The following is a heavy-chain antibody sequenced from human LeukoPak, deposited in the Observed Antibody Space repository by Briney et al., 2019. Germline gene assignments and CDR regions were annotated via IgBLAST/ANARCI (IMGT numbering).Heavy chain of an antibody. V-gene: IGHV1-18*01. D-gene: IGHD1-26*01. J-gene: IGHJ6*03. CDR3: ARVGATHSHYYMDV. CDR1: GYPFITYG. CDR2: ISDYNLKI. Sequence: ASVKVSCKASGYPFITYGINWVRQAPGLGLEWMGWISDYNLKINYAQNFQGRVTLTTDTSTSTAYMELRSLRSDDTAQYYCARVGATHSHYYMDVWGNGTTVTVSS.